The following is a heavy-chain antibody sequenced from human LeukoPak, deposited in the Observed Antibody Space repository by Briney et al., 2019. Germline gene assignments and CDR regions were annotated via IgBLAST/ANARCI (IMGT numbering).Heavy chain of an antibody. CDR2: ISGSGGST. CDR3: ARDLVSGSGSYDRVDY. V-gene: IGHV3-23*01. CDR1: GFTFSSYA. Sequence: GGSLRLSCAASGFTFSSYAMSWVRQAPGKGLKWVSAISGSGGSTYYADSVKGRFTISRDNSKNTLYLQMNSLRAEDTAVYYCARDLVSGSGSYDRVDYWGQGTLVTVSS. J-gene: IGHJ4*02. D-gene: IGHD3-10*01.